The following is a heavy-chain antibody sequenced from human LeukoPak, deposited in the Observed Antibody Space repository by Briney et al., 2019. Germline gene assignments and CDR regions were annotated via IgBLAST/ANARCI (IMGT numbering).Heavy chain of an antibody. CDR3: AKEGRSLQTY. CDR2: IKEDGTET. J-gene: IGHJ4*02. D-gene: IGHD5-24*01. V-gene: IGHV3-7*01. Sequence: GGSLRLSCAASGFMFSSNWMSWVRLAPGKGLEWVANIKEDGTETYYVDSVKGRFTISRDDAKNSLYLQMNSLRVEDTAVYYCAKEGRSLQTYWGQGTLVTVSS. CDR1: GFMFSSNW.